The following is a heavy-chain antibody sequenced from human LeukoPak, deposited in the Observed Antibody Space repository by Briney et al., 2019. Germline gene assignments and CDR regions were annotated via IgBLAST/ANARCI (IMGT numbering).Heavy chain of an antibody. Sequence: SSETLSLTCAVSGGSISSGNWWSWVRQPPGKALVWIGEIYLSGSTNYNPSLKSRVTISVDKSKNEFSLKLTSVTAADTAVYYCARDQNYYDSSGYYHTWFDPWGQGTLVTVSS. J-gene: IGHJ5*02. CDR2: IYLSGST. CDR1: GGSISSGNW. CDR3: ARDQNYYDSSGYYHTWFDP. D-gene: IGHD3-22*01. V-gene: IGHV4-4*02.